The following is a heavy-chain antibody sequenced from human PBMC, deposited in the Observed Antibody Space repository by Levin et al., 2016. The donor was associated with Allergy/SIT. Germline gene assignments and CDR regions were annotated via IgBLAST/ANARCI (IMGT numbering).Heavy chain of an antibody. D-gene: IGHD1-1*01. CDR1: GFNFSSYE. J-gene: IGHJ3*02. V-gene: IGHV3-48*03. CDR3: ASLHSRTTRPFDI. Sequence: GESLKISCAASGFNFSSYEMNWVRQAPGKGLEWVSYISSSGSAKYYADSVKGRFTLSRDNAYNSVYLQMNNLRGEDTATYYCASLHSRTTRPFDIWGQGTMVTVSS. CDR2: ISSSGSAK.